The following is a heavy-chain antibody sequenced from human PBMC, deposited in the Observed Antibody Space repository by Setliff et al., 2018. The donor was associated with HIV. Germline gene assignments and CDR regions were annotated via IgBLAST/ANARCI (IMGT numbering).Heavy chain of an antibody. D-gene: IGHD6-19*01. CDR3: ARHVRWLGDVFDF. CDR1: GFTFDDYG. V-gene: IGHV3-11*03. CDR2: ICSGGSQI. J-gene: IGHJ3*01. Sequence: GGSLRLSCAASGFTFDDYGMSWVRQAPGKGLEWVSHICSGGSQINYADSVKGRFTISTDIAKQSVYLQMNSVRAEDTAVYYCARHVRWLGDVFDFWGHGTVVTVSS.